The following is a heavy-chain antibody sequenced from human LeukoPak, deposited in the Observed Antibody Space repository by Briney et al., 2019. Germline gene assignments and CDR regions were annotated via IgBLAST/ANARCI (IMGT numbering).Heavy chain of an antibody. CDR2: IYYSGST. CDR1: GGSISSSSYY. D-gene: IGHD2-2*02. V-gene: IGHV4-39*01. Sequence: SETLSLTCTVSGGSISSSSYYWGWIRQPPGKWLEWIGIIYYSGSTYYNPSLKSRVTISVDTSKNQFSLKLSSVTAADTAVYYCASGSRIVVVPAAIAWFDPWGQGTLVTVSS. CDR3: ASGSRIVVVPAAIAWFDP. J-gene: IGHJ5*02.